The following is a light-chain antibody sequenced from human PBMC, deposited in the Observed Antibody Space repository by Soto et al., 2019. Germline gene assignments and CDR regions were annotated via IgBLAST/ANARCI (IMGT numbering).Light chain of an antibody. CDR1: SSNIGTNS. CDR2: SNN. J-gene: IGLJ3*02. Sequence: QSVLTQPPSASGTPGQRVTISCSGSSSNIGTNSVTWYQHFPGTAPKLLIYSNNQRPSGVPDRFSRSKSGTSASLAISGLHSDDEADYYCATWDVSLSGLWVFGGGTKLTVL. CDR3: ATWDVSLSGLWV. V-gene: IGLV1-44*01.